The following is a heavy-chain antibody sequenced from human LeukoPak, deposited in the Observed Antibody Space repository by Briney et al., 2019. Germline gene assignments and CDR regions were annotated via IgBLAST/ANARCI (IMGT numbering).Heavy chain of an antibody. CDR1: GYTFTSYG. CDR2: ISAYNGNT. Sequence: ASVKVSCKASGYTFTSYGISWVRQAPGQGLEWMGWISAYNGNTNYAQKLQGRVTMTTDTSTSTAYMELRSLRSDDTAVYYCARDTVVVVAATPLGANFDYWGQGTLVTVSS. D-gene: IGHD2-15*01. J-gene: IGHJ4*02. V-gene: IGHV1-18*01. CDR3: ARDTVVVVAATPLGANFDY.